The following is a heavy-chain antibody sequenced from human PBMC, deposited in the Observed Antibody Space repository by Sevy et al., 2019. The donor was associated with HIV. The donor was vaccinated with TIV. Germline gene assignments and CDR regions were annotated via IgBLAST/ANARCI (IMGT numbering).Heavy chain of an antibody. J-gene: IGHJ6*02. V-gene: IGHV3-49*03. CDR2: IRSKVYGETR. CDR3: TRARYYYDSGSYYGMDV. Sequence: GGSLRLSCRASGFKFGDYVMIWFRQAPGKGLDWVGFIRSKVYGETREYAAAVKGRVTISMIDSKGIAYLQMNSLKTEDTARYFCTRARYYYDSGSYYGMDVWGQGTTVTVSS. CDR1: GFKFGDYV. D-gene: IGHD3-10*01.